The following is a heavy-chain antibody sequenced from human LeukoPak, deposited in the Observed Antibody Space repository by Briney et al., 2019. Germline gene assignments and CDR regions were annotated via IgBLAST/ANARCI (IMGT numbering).Heavy chain of an antibody. V-gene: IGHV4-59*08. CDR3: ARIVSGWYDVVARGWFDP. CDR1: GGSISSYY. CDR2: IYYSGST. D-gene: IGHD6-19*01. Sequence: SETLSLTCTVSGGSISSYYWSWIRQPPGKGLEWIGYIYYSGSTNYNPSLKSRVTISVDTSKNQFSLKLSSVTAADTAVYYCARIVSGWYDVVARGWFDPWGQGTLVTVSS. J-gene: IGHJ5*02.